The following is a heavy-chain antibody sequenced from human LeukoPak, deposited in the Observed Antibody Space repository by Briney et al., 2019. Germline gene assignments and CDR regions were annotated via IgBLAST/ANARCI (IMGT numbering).Heavy chain of an antibody. CDR3: AREREYSGYGSGGIVDY. CDR1: GGSSSSYY. J-gene: IGHJ4*02. CDR2: IYYSGGT. V-gene: IGHV4-30-4*08. Sequence: SETLSLTSTVSGGSSSSYYWTWIRQPPGKGLEWIGYIYYSGGTDYNPSLKSRVSISVDTSKSQFSLRLSSVTAADTAVYYCAREREYSGYGSGGIVDYWDQGTLVTVSS. D-gene: IGHD5-12*01.